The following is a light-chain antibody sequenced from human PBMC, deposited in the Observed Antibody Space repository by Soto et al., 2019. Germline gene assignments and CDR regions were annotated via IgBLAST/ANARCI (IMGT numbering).Light chain of an antibody. CDR3: ASHAGRGTVV. J-gene: IGLJ3*02. V-gene: IGLV2-23*01. Sequence: QSALTQPASVSGSPGQSITISCTGTSSDVGKYNLVSWYQQHPGKAPKLMIYEDSKRPSGVSNRFSGSKSGNTASLTFSGLQAEDDADYYCASHAGRGTVVFGGGTKVTVL. CDR2: EDS. CDR1: SSDVGKYNL.